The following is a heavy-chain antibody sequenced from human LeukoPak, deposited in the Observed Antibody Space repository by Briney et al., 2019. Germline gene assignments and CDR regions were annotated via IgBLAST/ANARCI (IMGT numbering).Heavy chain of an antibody. Sequence: SETLSLTCTVSGGSISSGSYYWSWIRQPAGKGLEWIGRIYTSGSTNYNPSLKSRVTISVDTSKNQFSLKLSSATAADTAVYYCARDSVGASFDYWGQGTLVTVSS. V-gene: IGHV4-61*02. D-gene: IGHD1-26*01. J-gene: IGHJ4*02. CDR2: IYTSGST. CDR3: ARDSVGASFDY. CDR1: GGSISSGSYY.